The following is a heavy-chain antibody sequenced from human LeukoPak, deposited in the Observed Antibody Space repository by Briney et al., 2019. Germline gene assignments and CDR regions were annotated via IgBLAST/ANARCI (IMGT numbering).Heavy chain of an antibody. CDR1: GFTFSGAW. Sequence: GGSLRLSCTPSGFTFSGAWMTWVRQAPGEGRECVAKIWEDVTETNYVDSVKGRFTISRDNATNSLFLQMSNLRDDDTAMYNCARHVGISFWGQGTLVTVSS. D-gene: IGHD7-27*01. CDR2: IWEDVTET. J-gene: IGHJ4*02. CDR3: ARHVGISF. V-gene: IGHV3-7*01.